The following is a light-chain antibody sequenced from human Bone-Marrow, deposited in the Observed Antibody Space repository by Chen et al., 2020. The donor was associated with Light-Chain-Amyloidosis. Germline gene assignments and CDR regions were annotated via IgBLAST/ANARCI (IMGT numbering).Light chain of an antibody. Sequence: QSALTQPASVSGSPGQSITISCTGTSGDVGTYNYVSWYQQHPGNAPKVMIYAVSNRPSGVSNRCAGSKWGNRGSRNSSGLEAEDEGDDYCGSFAGGSEYGFGPGTKVTVL. CDR1: SGDVGTYNY. CDR3: GSFAGGSEYG. CDR2: AVS. J-gene: IGLJ1*01. V-gene: IGLV2-14*01.